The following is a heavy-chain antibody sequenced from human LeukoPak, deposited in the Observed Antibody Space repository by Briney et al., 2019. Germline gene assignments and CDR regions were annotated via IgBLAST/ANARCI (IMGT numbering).Heavy chain of an antibody. V-gene: IGHV3-30-3*01. CDR2: ISYDGSNK. D-gene: IGHD6-13*01. CDR1: GFTFSSYA. J-gene: IGHJ4*02. Sequence: PGGSLRLSCAASGFTFSSYAMHWVRQAPGKGLEWVAVISYDGSNKYYADSVKGRFTISRDNSKNTLYLQMNSLRAEDTAVYYCARDRLAAAGSPFDYWGQGTLVTVSS. CDR3: ARDRLAAAGSPFDY.